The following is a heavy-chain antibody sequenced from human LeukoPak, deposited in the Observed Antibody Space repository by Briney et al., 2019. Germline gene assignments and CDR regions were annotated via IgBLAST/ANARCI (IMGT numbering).Heavy chain of an antibody. Sequence: GESLRISCKGSGYTFIDYSIAWVCQMPGKGLEWMGFIHPADSHTTYSPSFQGQVTFSADKSTNTAYLQWSRLKASDTAMYYCARPSQLVMGISIGLFDHWGRGTLVTVSS. V-gene: IGHV5-51*01. CDR1: GYTFIDYS. J-gene: IGHJ4*02. D-gene: IGHD3-22*01. CDR3: ARPSQLVMGISIGLFDH. CDR2: IHPADSHT.